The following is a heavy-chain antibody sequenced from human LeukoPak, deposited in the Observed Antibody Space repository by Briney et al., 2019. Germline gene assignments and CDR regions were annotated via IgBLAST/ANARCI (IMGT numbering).Heavy chain of an antibody. D-gene: IGHD1-26*01. CDR1: GLTLSSYW. CDR2: VSLAGQT. J-gene: IGHJ4*02. CDR3: SRESGAFCPFGY. Sequence: GSLRLSCAASGLTLSSYWMHWVRQPPGQGLEWIGEVSLAGQTNYNPSLNGRVTMSLDESSNQLSLKLTSVTAADTAIYYCSRESGAFCPFGYWGQGTLVIVPS. V-gene: IGHV4-4*02.